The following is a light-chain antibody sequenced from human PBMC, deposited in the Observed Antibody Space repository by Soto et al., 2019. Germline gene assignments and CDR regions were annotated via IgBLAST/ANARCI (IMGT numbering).Light chain of an antibody. CDR2: LGS. Sequence: EIVMTQSPLSLSVTPGEPASISCRSSQSLLYSNGYNYLDWYLQKPGQSPQLLIYLGSNRASGVPDRFSGSGSGTDFTLKISRVEAEDVGVYFCMQALQARTFGQGTKVDIK. V-gene: IGKV2-28*01. CDR3: MQALQART. CDR1: QSLLYSNGYNY. J-gene: IGKJ1*01.